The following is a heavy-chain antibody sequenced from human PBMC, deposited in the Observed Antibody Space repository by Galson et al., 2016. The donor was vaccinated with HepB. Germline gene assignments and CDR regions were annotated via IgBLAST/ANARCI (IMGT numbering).Heavy chain of an antibody. V-gene: IGHV3-30*18. CDR1: GFTFSTYG. J-gene: IGHJ4*02. CDR2: ISDDGTTE. Sequence: SLRLSCAASGFTFSTYGLHWVRQAPGKGLEWVAVISDDGTTEYYADSVKGRFTISRDNSKNTLYLQMNSLRAEDTAVYYCAKVIVPTAMMGYLVNDWGQGTLVIVSS. D-gene: IGHD2-2*01. CDR3: AKVIVPTAMMGYLVND.